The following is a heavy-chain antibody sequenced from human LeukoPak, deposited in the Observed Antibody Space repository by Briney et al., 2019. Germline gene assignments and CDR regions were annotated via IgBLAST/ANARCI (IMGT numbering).Heavy chain of an antibody. CDR1: GGSFSGYY. Sequence: SETLSLTCAVYGGSFSGYYWSWIRQPPGKGLEWIGEINHSGSTNYNPSLKSRVTISVDTSKNQFSLKLSSVTAADTAVYYCARAHRHGYFDYWGQGTLVTVSS. J-gene: IGHJ4*02. V-gene: IGHV4-34*01. CDR2: INHSGST. CDR3: ARAHRHGYFDY.